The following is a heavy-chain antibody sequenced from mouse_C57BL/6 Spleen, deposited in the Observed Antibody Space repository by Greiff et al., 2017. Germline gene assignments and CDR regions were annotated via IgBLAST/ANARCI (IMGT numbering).Heavy chain of an antibody. V-gene: IGHV1-82*01. Sequence: VQLQQSGPELVKPGASVKIPCKASGYTFTDYNMDWVKQSHGKGLEWIGRIYPGDGDTNYNGKFKGKATLTADKSSSTAYMQLSSLTSEDSAVYFCARVSYGNPFDYWGQGTTLTVSS. CDR3: ARVSYGNPFDY. CDR2: IYPGDGDT. D-gene: IGHD2-1*01. CDR1: GYTFTDYN. J-gene: IGHJ2*01.